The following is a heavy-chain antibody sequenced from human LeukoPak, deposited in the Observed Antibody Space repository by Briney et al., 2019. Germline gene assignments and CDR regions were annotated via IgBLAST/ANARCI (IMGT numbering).Heavy chain of an antibody. V-gene: IGHV1-69*13. Sequence: SVKVSCKASGGTFSSYAISWVRQAPGQGLEWMGGIIPIFGAANYAQKFQGRVTITADESTSTAYMELSSLRSEDTAVYYCARDATYQLLYAYYWGQGTLVTVSS. CDR3: ARDATYQLLYAYY. D-gene: IGHD2-2*02. J-gene: IGHJ4*02. CDR1: GGTFSSYA. CDR2: IIPIFGAA.